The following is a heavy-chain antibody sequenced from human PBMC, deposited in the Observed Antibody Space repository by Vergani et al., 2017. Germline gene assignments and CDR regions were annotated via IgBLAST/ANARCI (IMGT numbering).Heavy chain of an antibody. CDR2: FDPEDGET. CDR1: GYTITELS. Sequence: QVPLVQSGAEVKKTGASVQVSCQVSGYTITELSMHWVRQAPGKGLEWRGGFDPEDGETVYAQKFQGRVTMTEDTSTDTAYMELSSLRSEDTAVSYCATRVRFCSSTSCYYPDYWGQGTLVTVSS. V-gene: IGHV1-24*01. D-gene: IGHD2-2*01. CDR3: ATRVRFCSSTSCYYPDY. J-gene: IGHJ4*02.